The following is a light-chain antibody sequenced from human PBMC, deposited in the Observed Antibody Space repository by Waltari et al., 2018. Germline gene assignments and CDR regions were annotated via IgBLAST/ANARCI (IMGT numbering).Light chain of an antibody. Sequence: DIQITQSPSSLSASVGDRVTITCRARQGISNYVAWYQQKPGKVPKLLIYAASTLQSGVPSRFSGSGSGTDFTLTISRLQPEDVATYYCQKDNSALLTFGGGTKVEIK. J-gene: IGKJ4*01. CDR3: QKDNSALLT. CDR2: AAS. V-gene: IGKV1-27*01. CDR1: QGISNY.